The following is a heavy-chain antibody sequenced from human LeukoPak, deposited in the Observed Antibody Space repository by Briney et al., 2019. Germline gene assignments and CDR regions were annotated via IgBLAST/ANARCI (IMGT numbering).Heavy chain of an antibody. V-gene: IGHV1-18*01. CDR3: ARVYIAAAGSLGASYYYYYYMDV. J-gene: IGHJ6*03. CDR1: GYTFTSYG. Sequence: GASVKVSCKASGYTFTSYGISWVRQAPGQGLEWMGWISAYNGNTNYAQKLQGRVTMTTDTSTSTAYMELRSLRSDDTAVYYCARVYIAAAGSLGASYYYYYYMDVWGKGTTVTVSS. D-gene: IGHD6-13*01. CDR2: ISAYNGNT.